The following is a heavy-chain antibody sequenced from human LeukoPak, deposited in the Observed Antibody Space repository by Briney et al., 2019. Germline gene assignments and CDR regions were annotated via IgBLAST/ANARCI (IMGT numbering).Heavy chain of an antibody. CDR3: ARGAVTRLYYFDY. V-gene: IGHV1-2*02. J-gene: IGHJ4*02. Sequence: ASVKVSCKASGGTFSSYAISWVRQAPGQGLEWMGWINPNSGGTNYAQKFQGRVTMTRDTSISTAYMELSRLRSDDTAVYYCARGAVTRLYYFDYWGQGTLVTVSS. CDR2: INPNSGGT. CDR1: GGTFSSYA. D-gene: IGHD4-17*01.